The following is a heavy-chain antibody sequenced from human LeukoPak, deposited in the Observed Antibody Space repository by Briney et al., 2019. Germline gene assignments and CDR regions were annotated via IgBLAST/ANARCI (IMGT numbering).Heavy chain of an antibody. V-gene: IGHV3-48*03. CDR1: GFIFSSYE. CDR3: ARAGGYSYGYPFDY. D-gene: IGHD5-18*01. Sequence: GGSLRLSCAASGFIFSSYEMNWVRKAPGKGLEWVSYISSSGSTIYYADSVKGRFTISRDNAKNSLYLQMNSLRAEDTAVYYCARAGGYSYGYPFDYWGQGTLVTVSS. J-gene: IGHJ4*02. CDR2: ISSSGSTI.